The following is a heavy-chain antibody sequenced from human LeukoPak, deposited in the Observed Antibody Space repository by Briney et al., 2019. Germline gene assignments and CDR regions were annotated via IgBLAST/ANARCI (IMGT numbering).Heavy chain of an antibody. V-gene: IGHV4-39*01. Sequence: SETLSLTCTVSGGSISSSSYYWGWIRQPPGKGLEWIGSIYYSGSTYYNPSLKSRVTMSVDTSKNQFSLKLSSVTAADTAVYYCARRPRCVSDYCSSTRYNWFDPWGQGTLVTVSS. D-gene: IGHD2-2*01. CDR1: GGSISSSSYY. J-gene: IGHJ5*02. CDR3: ARRPRCVSDYCSSTRYNWFDP. CDR2: IYYSGST.